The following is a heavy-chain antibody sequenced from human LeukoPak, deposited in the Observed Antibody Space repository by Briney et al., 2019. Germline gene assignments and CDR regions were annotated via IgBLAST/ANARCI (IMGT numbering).Heavy chain of an antibody. Sequence: ASVKVSCKASGYTFTSYDINWVRQATGQGLEWMGWMNPNSGNTGYAQKFQGRVTMTRNTSISTAYMELSSLRSDDTAVYYCARERALAAAGTRWFDPWGQGTLVTVSS. J-gene: IGHJ5*02. V-gene: IGHV1-8*01. D-gene: IGHD6-13*01. CDR1: GYTFTSYD. CDR3: ARERALAAAGTRWFDP. CDR2: MNPNSGNT.